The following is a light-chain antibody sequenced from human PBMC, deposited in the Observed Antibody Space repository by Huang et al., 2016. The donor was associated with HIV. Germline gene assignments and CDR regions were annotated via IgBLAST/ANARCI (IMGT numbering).Light chain of an antibody. CDR3: QQSYSSPPT. V-gene: IGKV1-39*01. Sequence: DIQLTQSPSSLSASLGDRVTITCRASQTISGYLHWYKQRPGRATQILIFGASSLHSGVPSRFSGSGSGTDFTLTVSDMQPEDFGTYYCQQSYSSPPTFGQGTKVEIK. CDR2: GAS. J-gene: IGKJ1*01. CDR1: QTISGY.